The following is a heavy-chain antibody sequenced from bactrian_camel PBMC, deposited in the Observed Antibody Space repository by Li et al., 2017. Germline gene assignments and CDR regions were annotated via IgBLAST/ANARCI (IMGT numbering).Heavy chain of an antibody. CDR3: AADFPSKAATVFCSMTANVYVY. V-gene: IGHV3S53*01. Sequence: HVQLVESGGGSVQAGGSLRLSCAASGYTDSNHCLGWFRQAPGKEREGIARIDSYGRTTYADSVKGRFTLSKDNAKNTLYLQMNSLKPEDTAMYYCAADFPSKAATVFCSMTANVYVYWGQGTQVTVS. CDR2: IDSYGRT. D-gene: IGHD3*01. CDR1: GYTDSNHC. J-gene: IGHJ4*01.